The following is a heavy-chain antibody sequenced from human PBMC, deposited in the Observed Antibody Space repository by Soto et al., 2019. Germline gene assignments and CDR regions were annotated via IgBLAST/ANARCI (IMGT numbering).Heavy chain of an antibody. CDR2: ISGSGDIT. CDR3: VKDHGGYPSTAPH. CDR1: GITISNYP. D-gene: IGHD3-22*01. J-gene: IGHJ1*01. Sequence: EVQLLESGGGLVQPGGSLRLSCAASGITISNYPMSWVRQAPGKGLDWVSGISGSGDITYYADSAKGRFTISKDISKNSLSLQLDNLGVEDTAVYFCVKDHGGYPSTAPHWGQGTLVTVSS. V-gene: IGHV3-23*01.